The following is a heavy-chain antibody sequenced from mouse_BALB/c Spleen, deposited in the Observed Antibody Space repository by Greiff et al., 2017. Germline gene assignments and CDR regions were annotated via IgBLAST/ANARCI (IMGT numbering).Heavy chain of an antibody. Sequence: EVKLVESGGGLVKPGGSLKLSCAASGFTFSSYAMSWVRQTPEKRLEWVASISSGGSTYYPDSVKGRFTISRDNARNILYLQMSSLRSEDTAMYYCARDGSFDYWGQGTTLTVSS. V-gene: IGHV5-6-5*01. CDR2: ISSGGST. D-gene: IGHD2-2*01. J-gene: IGHJ2*01. CDR3: ARDGSFDY. CDR1: GFTFSSYA.